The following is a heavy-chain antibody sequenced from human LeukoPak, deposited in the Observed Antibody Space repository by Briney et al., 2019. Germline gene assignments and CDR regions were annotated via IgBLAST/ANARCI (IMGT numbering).Heavy chain of an antibody. CDR2: IYYSGST. Sequence: SETLSLTCTVSGGSISSSTHYWGWIRQPPGRGLEWIASIYYSGSTHYNPSLKSRVTMSVDTSKNQFSLKLSSVTAADTAVYYCARAQLNLLVDFGMDVWGQGTTVTVSS. D-gene: IGHD1-1*01. CDR3: ARAQLNLLVDFGMDV. CDR1: GGSISSSTHY. J-gene: IGHJ6*02. V-gene: IGHV4-39*01.